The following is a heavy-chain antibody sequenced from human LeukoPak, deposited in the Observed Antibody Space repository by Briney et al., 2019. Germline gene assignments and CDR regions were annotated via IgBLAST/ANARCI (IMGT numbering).Heavy chain of an antibody. Sequence: GESLKISCQGSGYSFTSYWIGWVRQMPGRGLEWMGIIYPGDSDTRYSPSFQGQVTISADKSISTAYLQWSSLKASDTAMYYCARQAGLYSTSANYYFDYWGQGTLVTVSS. CDR3: ARQAGLYSTSANYYFDY. D-gene: IGHD6-6*01. CDR1: GYSFTSYW. J-gene: IGHJ4*02. CDR2: IYPGDSDT. V-gene: IGHV5-51*01.